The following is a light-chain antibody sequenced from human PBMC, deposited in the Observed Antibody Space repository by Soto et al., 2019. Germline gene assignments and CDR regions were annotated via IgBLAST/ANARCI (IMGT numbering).Light chain of an antibody. CDR3: AAWDDRLNGWV. V-gene: IGLV1-44*01. CDR2: TNN. J-gene: IGLJ3*02. Sequence: QSVLTQPPSVSGTPGQRVTISCSGSSSNIGRNTVNWYQQLPGTAPKLLIYTNNQRPSGVPDRFSGSKSGTSASLAISGLQSEDGADYYCAAWDDRLNGWVFGGGTQLTVL. CDR1: SSNIGRNT.